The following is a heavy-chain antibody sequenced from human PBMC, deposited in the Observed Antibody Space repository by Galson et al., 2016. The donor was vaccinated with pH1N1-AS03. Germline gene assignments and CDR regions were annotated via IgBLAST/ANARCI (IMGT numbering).Heavy chain of an antibody. Sequence: SVKVSCNASGYTFTSYGISWVRQAPGQGLEWMGWISAYNGNTNYAQKLQGRVTMTTDTSTSTAYMELRSLRSDDTAVYYCARVQYQLLPSDYWGQGTLVTVSS. J-gene: IGHJ4*02. D-gene: IGHD2-2*01. CDR3: ARVQYQLLPSDY. CDR2: ISAYNGNT. CDR1: GYTFTSYG. V-gene: IGHV1-18*01.